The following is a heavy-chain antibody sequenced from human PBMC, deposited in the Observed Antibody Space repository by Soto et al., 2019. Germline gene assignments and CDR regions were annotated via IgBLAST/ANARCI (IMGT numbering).Heavy chain of an antibody. J-gene: IGHJ4*02. Sequence: QVQLVQSGAEVKKPGASVKVSCKASGYTFTSYGISWVRQAPGQGLEWMGWISAYNGNTKYAQKLQGRVTMTTDSSARTAYMELRSLRSDDTAVYYCASDLGGSYYAPVDYWGQGTLVTVSS. CDR2: ISAYNGNT. CDR3: ASDLGGSYYAPVDY. D-gene: IGHD1-26*01. CDR1: GYTFTSYG. V-gene: IGHV1-18*01.